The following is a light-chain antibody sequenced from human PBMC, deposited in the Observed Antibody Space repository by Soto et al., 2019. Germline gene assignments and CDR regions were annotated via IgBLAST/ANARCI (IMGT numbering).Light chain of an antibody. V-gene: IGKV3-20*01. CDR2: GAS. CDR1: QSVTSNS. J-gene: IGKJ1*01. Sequence: ETEMTQSPGTLSVSIGERATLSCRASQSVTSNSLAWYQQKPGQAPRLLIYGASSRATGIPDRFSGSGSGTDFTLTISRLEPEDFAVYYCQQYGSSGTFGQGTKV. CDR3: QQYGSSGT.